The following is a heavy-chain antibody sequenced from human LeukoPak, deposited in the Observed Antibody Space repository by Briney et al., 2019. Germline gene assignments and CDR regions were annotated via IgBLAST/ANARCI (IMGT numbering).Heavy chain of an antibody. Sequence: TETLSLTCDASGGSVTSTNWWTWVRQPPGKGLEWIGEVHLDGRTNYNPSLKSRLIMSVDLPENHISLKLTSVTAADTAVYYRAREGGFYHPLDYSGQGTLVTGSS. CDR1: GGSVTSTNW. CDR3: AREGGFYHPLDY. J-gene: IGHJ4*02. CDR2: VHLDGRT. D-gene: IGHD1-14*01. V-gene: IGHV4-4*02.